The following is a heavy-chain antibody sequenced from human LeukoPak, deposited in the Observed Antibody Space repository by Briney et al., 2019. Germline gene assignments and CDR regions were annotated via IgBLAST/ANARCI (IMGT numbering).Heavy chain of an antibody. CDR3: ATAGRLSYYFDY. D-gene: IGHD6-6*01. CDR2: ISVSGDNT. Sequence: PGGSLRLSCTASGFSVSTYAMNWVRQAPGKGLEWVSGISVSGDNTYYADSVKGRFTISRDNSRNTLYLQMNSLGAEDTAVYYCATAGRLSYYFDYWGQGTLVTVSS. J-gene: IGHJ4*02. V-gene: IGHV3-23*01. CDR1: GFSVSTYA.